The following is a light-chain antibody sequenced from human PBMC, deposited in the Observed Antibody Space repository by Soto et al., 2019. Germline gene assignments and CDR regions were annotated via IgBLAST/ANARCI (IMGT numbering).Light chain of an antibody. V-gene: IGLV2-14*01. CDR2: EVS. CDR1: SSDVGGYDY. Sequence: QSAVTQPASVSGSPGQSITISCIGSSSDVGGYDYVSWYQQYPGKAPKLMIYEVSNRPSGVSDRFSGSKSGNTASLTISGLQAEDEADYYCSSYSTSTTLLFGGGTQLTVL. CDR3: SSYSTSTTLL. J-gene: IGLJ3*02.